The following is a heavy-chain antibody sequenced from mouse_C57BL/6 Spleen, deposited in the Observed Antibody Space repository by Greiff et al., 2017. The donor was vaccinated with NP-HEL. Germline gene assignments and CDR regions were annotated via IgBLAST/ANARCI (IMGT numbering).Heavy chain of an antibody. Sequence: QVQLQQPGAELVKPGASVKMSCKASGYTFTSYWITWVKQRPGQGLEWIGAIYPGSGSTNYNEKFTGKATLTVDTSSSTAYMQLSSLTSEDSAVYYCSMEVDTGDAMDCWGKGTSVTVSS. CDR3: SMEVDTGDAMDC. V-gene: IGHV1-55*01. CDR1: GYTFTSYW. D-gene: IGHD1-1*01. J-gene: IGHJ4*01. CDR2: IYPGSGST.